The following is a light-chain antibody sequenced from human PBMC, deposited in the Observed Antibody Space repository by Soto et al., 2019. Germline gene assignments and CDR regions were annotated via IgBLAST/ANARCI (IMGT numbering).Light chain of an antibody. CDR2: GAS. V-gene: IGKV3-15*01. CDR3: QQYNNFWT. Sequence: EVVMTQSPDTLSVSPGERVTLSCRASQSLRSNLAWYQQKPGQAPRLLIYGASTRATGIPARFSGSGSGTEITLTISSLQSEDFAVYYCQQYNNFWTFGQGTKVEIK. CDR1: QSLRSN. J-gene: IGKJ1*01.